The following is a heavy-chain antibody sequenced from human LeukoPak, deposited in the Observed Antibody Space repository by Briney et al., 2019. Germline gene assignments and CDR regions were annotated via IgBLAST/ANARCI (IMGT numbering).Heavy chain of an antibody. V-gene: IGHV3-23*01. CDR1: GFTFDDYA. CDR2: ISGSGGST. CDR3: AKDEDTVVTPTDFDY. Sequence: PGGSLRLSCAASGFTFDDYAMHWVRQAPGKGLEWVSAISGSGGSTYYADSVKGRFTISRDNSKNTLYLQMNSLRAEDTAVYYCAKDEDTVVTPTDFDYWGQGTLVTVSS. D-gene: IGHD4-23*01. J-gene: IGHJ4*02.